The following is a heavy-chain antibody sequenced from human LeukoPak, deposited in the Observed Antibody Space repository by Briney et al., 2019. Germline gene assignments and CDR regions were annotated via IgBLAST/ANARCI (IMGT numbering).Heavy chain of an antibody. J-gene: IGHJ4*02. D-gene: IGHD7-27*01. CDR3: ARGWGSFNY. Sequence: GGSLRLSCAASGFTFSTSWMNWVRQAPGKGLEWVANIKQDGSDKHYVDSVKSRFTISRDNAENSLYLQMNSLRAGDTAVYYCARGWGSFNYWGQGTLVTVSS. CDR1: GFTFSTSW. CDR2: IKQDGSDK. V-gene: IGHV3-7*04.